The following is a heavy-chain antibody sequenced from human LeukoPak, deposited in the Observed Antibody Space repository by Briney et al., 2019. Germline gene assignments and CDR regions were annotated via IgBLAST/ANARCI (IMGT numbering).Heavy chain of an antibody. D-gene: IGHD2-2*01. CDR1: GYFLTELS. CDR2: FDPKDGKK. J-gene: IGHJ4*02. CDR3: ATAPPGYCSSTTCYLSY. V-gene: IGHV1-24*01. Sequence: GASVNVSCKVSGYFLTELSMHWVRQAPGKGLEWMGGFDPKDGKKINAQKFQGRVTMTEDTSADTTYMELSSLRSDDSAVYYCATAPPGYCSSTTCYLSYWGQGTLVTVSS.